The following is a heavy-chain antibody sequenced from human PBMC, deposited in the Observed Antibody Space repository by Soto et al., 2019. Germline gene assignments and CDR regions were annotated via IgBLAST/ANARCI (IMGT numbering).Heavy chain of an antibody. D-gene: IGHD4-4*01. J-gene: IGHJ5*02. CDR3: ARVHSSHNWFDP. Sequence: SVKVSCKASGGTFSSYAISWVRQAPGQGLEWMGGIIPIFGTVNYAQKFQGRVTITADESTSTAYMELSSLRSEDTAVYYCARVHSSHNWFDPWGQGTLVTVSS. V-gene: IGHV1-69*01. CDR1: GGTFSSYA. CDR2: IIPIFGTV.